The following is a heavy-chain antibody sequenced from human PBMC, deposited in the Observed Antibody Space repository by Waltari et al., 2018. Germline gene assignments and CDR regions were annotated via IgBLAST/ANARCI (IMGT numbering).Heavy chain of an antibody. CDR3: AREGGRYYDVFDI. V-gene: IGHV3-30*01. CDR1: GFTFVSYA. CDR2: ISYDGRNK. Sequence: QVQMVESGGGVVQPGRSLRPSCAASGFTFVSYAMPWVRQASGKGLEWVAVISYDGRNKYYAASVKGRFTISRDNSKNTLYLQMNSLRAEDTAVYYCAREGGRYYDVFDIWGQGTMVTVSS. D-gene: IGHD3-10*01. J-gene: IGHJ3*02.